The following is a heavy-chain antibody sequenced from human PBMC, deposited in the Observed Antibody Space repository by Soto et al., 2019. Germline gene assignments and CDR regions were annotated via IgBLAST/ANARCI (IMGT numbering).Heavy chain of an antibody. D-gene: IGHD6-13*01. Sequence: SETLSLTCVVSGGSISSSNWWSWVRQPPGKGLEWIGEIYHSGTTNYSPSLKSRVIISADMSKNHFSLTLTSVTAADTAVYYCVFPATADFDYWGQGTPV. CDR3: VFPATADFDY. J-gene: IGHJ4*02. CDR1: GGSISSSNW. V-gene: IGHV4-4*02. CDR2: IYHSGTT.